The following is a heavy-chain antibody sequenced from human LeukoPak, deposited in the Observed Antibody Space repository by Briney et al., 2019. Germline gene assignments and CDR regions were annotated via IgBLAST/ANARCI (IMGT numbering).Heavy chain of an antibody. D-gene: IGHD3-10*01. V-gene: IGHV4-59*08. J-gene: IGHJ3*02. Sequence: SETLSLTCTVSGGSISSYFWSWVRQPLGKGLEWIGYIYYSGSTKYNPSLKSRVTISLDTSKNQFSLKLTSVTAADTAVYYCARHGGVVRGQGSDAFDIWGQGTMVTVSS. CDR2: IYYSGST. CDR1: GGSISSYF. CDR3: ARHGGVVRGQGSDAFDI.